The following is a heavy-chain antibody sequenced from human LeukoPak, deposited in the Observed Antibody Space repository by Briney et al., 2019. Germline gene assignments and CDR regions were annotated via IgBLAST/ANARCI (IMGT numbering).Heavy chain of an antibody. V-gene: IGHV3-30-3*01. J-gene: IGHJ4*02. CDR3: ARVGRSSWYDY. D-gene: IGHD6-13*01. CDR1: GFTFSSYA. Sequence: GGSLRLSCAASGFTFSSYAMHWVRQAPGKGLEWVAVISYDGSNKYYADSVKGRFTISRDNAKNSLYLQMNSLRAEDTAVYYCARVGRSSWYDYWGQGTLVTVSS. CDR2: ISYDGSNK.